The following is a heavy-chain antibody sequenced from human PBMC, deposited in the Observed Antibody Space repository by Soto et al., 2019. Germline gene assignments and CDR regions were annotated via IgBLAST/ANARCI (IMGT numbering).Heavy chain of an antibody. Sequence: LSLTCIVAGGSVYSNGHYWGWIRQPPGKGLEWIGSIDNNGVTNYNSSLKSRVTISRDTSKNQFSLRLTSVTAADTAVYYCGKILVGATGHTDADSWGPGTLVTVSS. CDR1: GGSVYSNGHY. V-gene: IGHV4-39*01. CDR2: IDNNGVT. J-gene: IGHJ4*02. D-gene: IGHD2-15*01. CDR3: GKILVGATGHTDADS.